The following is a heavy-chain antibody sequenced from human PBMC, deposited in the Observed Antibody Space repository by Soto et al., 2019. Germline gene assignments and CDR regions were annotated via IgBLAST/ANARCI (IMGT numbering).Heavy chain of an antibody. J-gene: IGHJ2*01. V-gene: IGHV4-30-2*01. CDR3: ARVPAGHYDSSGYYLGYWYFDL. Sequence: PSETLSLTCAVSGGSISSGGYSWSWIRQPPGKGLKYIGYIYHSGSTYYNQSLKSRVTISVDRSKNQNSMKLSSVTAADTAENYCARVPAGHYDSSGYYLGYWYFDLWGRGTLVT. CDR2: IYHSGST. CDR1: GGSISSGGYS. D-gene: IGHD3-22*01.